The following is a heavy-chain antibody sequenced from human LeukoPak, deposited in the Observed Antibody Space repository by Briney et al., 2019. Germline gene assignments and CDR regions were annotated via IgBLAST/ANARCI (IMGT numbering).Heavy chain of an antibody. D-gene: IGHD2-2*01. CDR3: AREGIVVVPAARRYFDY. V-gene: IGHV3-21*01. J-gene: IGHJ4*02. Sequence: GRSLRLSCAASGFTFSSYSMNWVRQAPGKGLEWVSSISSSSSYIYYADSVKGRFTISRDNAKNSLYLQMNSLRAEDTAVYYCAREGIVVVPAARRYFDYWGQGTLVTVSS. CDR2: ISSSSSYI. CDR1: GFTFSSYS.